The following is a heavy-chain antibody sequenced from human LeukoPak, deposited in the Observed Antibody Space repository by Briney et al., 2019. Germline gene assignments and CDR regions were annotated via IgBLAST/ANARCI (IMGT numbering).Heavy chain of an antibody. CDR3: ARVRGRPIGAFDI. CDR1: GGSISGYH. J-gene: IGHJ3*02. V-gene: IGHV4-59*01. CDR2: IYYSGSS. D-gene: IGHD3-10*01. Sequence: SETLSLTCNVSGGSISGYHWSWIRQPPGKGLEWLGYIYYSGSSNYNPSLKSRVTISVDTSKNQFSLKLSSVTAADTAVYYCARVRGRPIGAFDIWGQGTMVTVS.